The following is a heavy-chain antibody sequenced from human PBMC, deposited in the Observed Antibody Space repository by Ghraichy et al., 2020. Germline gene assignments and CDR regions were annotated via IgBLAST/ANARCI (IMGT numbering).Heavy chain of an antibody. D-gene: IGHD6-13*01. CDR1: GLTFGSYA. J-gene: IGHJ5*02. V-gene: IGHV3-23*01. CDR2: ISESGDTT. CDR3: SNLGISAAGTA. Sequence: ESLNISCAVSGLTFGSYAMSWVRRAPGKGLECVSVISESGDTTFYADSVKGRFTIARDNSRNTLFLQMNTLRVEDTAMYYCSNLGISAAGTAWGQGTLVTVSS.